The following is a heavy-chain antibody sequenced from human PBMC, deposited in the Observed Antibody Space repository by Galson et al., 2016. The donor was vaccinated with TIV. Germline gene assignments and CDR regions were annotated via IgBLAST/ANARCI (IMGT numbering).Heavy chain of an antibody. D-gene: IGHD2-2*01. CDR2: INQGGSEK. CDR1: RFSVNTYW. J-gene: IGHJ5*02. CDR3: ARMLFDIVGAPAAPPTGYFDP. V-gene: IGHV3-7*01. Sequence: SLRLSCAASRFSVNTYWMSWLRQAPGKGLEWVSSINQGGSEKDYVDSVEGRFTISRDNAQTSLYLQMDSLRAEDTAVYYCARMLFDIVGAPAAPPTGYFDPWGQGTLFTVSS.